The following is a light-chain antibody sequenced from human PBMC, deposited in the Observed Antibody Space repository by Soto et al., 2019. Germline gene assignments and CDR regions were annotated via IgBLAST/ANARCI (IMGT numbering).Light chain of an antibody. CDR2: EVN. J-gene: IGLJ1*01. V-gene: IGLV2-14*01. CDR1: SSDIGAYNY. CDR3: SSFTTSSTYV. Sequence: QSVLTQPASVSGSPGQSITISCTGTSSDIGAYNYVSWYQQYPGRAPKLMIYEVNNRPSGVSNRFSGSKSGNTASLTISGLQAEDEADYYCSSFTTSSTYVVGAGTNVTVL.